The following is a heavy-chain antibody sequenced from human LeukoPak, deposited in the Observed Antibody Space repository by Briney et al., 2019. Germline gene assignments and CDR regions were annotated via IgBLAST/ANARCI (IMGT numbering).Heavy chain of an antibody. J-gene: IGHJ1*01. CDR3: ARGGAARLHFQN. CDR2: IYHSGST. D-gene: IGHD6-6*01. V-gene: IGHV4-59*01. Sequence: PETLSLTCTVSGGSISTYYWNWIRQPPGKGLEWIGYIYHSGSTNYNPSLQSRVTISVDTSKNQFSLNLNSVTAAETAVYYCARGGAARLHFQNWGQGTLVTVSS. CDR1: GGSISTYY.